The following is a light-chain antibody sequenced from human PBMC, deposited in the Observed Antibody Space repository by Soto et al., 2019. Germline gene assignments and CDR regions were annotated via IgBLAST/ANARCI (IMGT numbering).Light chain of an antibody. CDR3: QQSYSSPPT. CDR2: AAS. J-gene: IGKJ1*01. V-gene: IGKV1-39*01. Sequence: DIHMTQSASSLSASVEDRVIITCRASQSISNHLNWYQQKPGKAPKLLIFAASSLQSGVPSRFSGSRYGPDFTLTISSLQTEDFATYYCQQSYSSPPTFGQGTKVDIK. CDR1: QSISNH.